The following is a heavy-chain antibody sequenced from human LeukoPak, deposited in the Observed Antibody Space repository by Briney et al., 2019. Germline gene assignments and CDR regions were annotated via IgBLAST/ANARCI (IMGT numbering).Heavy chain of an antibody. CDR1: GFTFSSYW. CDR2: IKQDGSEK. CDR3: ARIHEYGSDTYYYYGMDV. D-gene: IGHD3-10*01. J-gene: IGHJ6*04. V-gene: IGHV3-7*03. Sequence: GGPLRLSCAASGFTFSSYWMSWVRQAPGKGLEWVANIKQDGSEKYYVDSVKGRFTISRDNAKNSLYLQMNSLRSEDTAVYFCARIHEYGSDTYYYYGMDVWGKGTTVTVSS.